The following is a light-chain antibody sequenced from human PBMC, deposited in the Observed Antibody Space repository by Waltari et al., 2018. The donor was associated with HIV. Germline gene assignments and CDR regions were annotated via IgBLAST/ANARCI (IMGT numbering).Light chain of an antibody. CDR1: QSVDSSH. J-gene: IGKJ4*01. CDR2: GAS. Sequence: IVLTQSPGTLSLSPGERATLSCRASQSVDSSHLAWYQQKPGQAPRLLIYGASSRATGIPDRFTGRGSGTDFTLSISRLDPEDFALYYCQQYNSSPVTFGGGTRVEIK. V-gene: IGKV3-20*01. CDR3: QQYNSSPVT.